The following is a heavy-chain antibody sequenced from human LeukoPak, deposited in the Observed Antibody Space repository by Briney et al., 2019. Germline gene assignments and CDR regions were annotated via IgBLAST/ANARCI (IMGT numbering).Heavy chain of an antibody. Sequence: ASVKVSCKASGYTFTGYYMHWVRQAPGQGLEWMGWINPNSGGTNYAQKFQGRVTMTRDTSTSTVYMELSSLRSEDTAVYYCARGRDSYYYYYGMDVWGQGTTVTVPS. CDR2: INPNSGGT. CDR3: ARGRDSYYYYYGMDV. V-gene: IGHV1-2*02. D-gene: IGHD5-24*01. CDR1: GYTFTGYY. J-gene: IGHJ6*02.